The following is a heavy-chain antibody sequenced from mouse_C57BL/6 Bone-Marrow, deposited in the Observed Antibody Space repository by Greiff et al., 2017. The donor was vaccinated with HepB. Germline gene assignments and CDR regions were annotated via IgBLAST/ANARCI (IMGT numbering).Heavy chain of an antibody. V-gene: IGHV1-81*01. CDR3: ARTIPYYYGSSFAY. J-gene: IGHJ2*01. CDR1: GYTFTSYG. D-gene: IGHD1-1*01. Sequence: QVQLKQSGAELARPGASVKLSCKASGYTFTSYGISWVKQRTGQGLEWIGEIYPRSGNTYYNEKFKGKATLTADKSSSTAYMELRSLTSEDSAVYFCARTIPYYYGSSFAYWGQGTTLTVSS. CDR2: IYPRSGNT.